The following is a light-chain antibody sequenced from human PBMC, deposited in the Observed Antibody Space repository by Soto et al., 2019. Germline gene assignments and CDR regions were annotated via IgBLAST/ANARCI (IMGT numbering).Light chain of an antibody. CDR3: TSYTSSSTYV. Sequence: QSVLTQPASVSGSPGQSIAISCTGTSSDVGNYNYVSWYQQHPGKAPKLMIFDVSNRPSGVSDRFSGSKSANTASLTISGLQADDEAEYYCTSYTSSSTYVFGTGTKVTVL. CDR2: DVS. CDR1: SSDVGNYNY. J-gene: IGLJ1*01. V-gene: IGLV2-14*01.